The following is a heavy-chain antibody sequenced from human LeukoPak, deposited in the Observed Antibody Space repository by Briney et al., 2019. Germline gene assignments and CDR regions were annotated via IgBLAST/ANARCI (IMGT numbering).Heavy chain of an antibody. CDR1: GFTFSSYA. V-gene: IGHV3-23*01. CDR3: AKDLNSSSWPAVYYYYYYGMDA. CDR2: ISGSGGST. J-gene: IGHJ6*02. D-gene: IGHD6-13*01. Sequence: GGSLRLSCAASGFTFSSYAMSWVRQAPGKGLEWVSAISGSGGSTYYADSVKGRFTISRDNSKNTLYLQMNSLRAEDTAVYYCAKDLNSSSWPAVYYYYYYGMDAWGQGTTVTVSS.